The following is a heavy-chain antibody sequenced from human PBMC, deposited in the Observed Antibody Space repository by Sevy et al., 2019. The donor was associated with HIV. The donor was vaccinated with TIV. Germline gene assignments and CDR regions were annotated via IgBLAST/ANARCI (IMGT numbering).Heavy chain of an antibody. CDR2: IFYSGAT. V-gene: IGHV4-31*03. CDR3: ARIFRAPYYYNTGGYYRN. J-gene: IGHJ4*02. CDR1: GVSISNGGNY. D-gene: IGHD3-22*01. Sequence: SETLSLTCSVSGVSISNGGNYWAWVRQHPGKGREWIGSIFYSGATFYNPSLEGRLSISVDTSETLLSLRLSSVTAADTAVYFCARIFRAPYYYNTGGYYRNWGQGTQVTVSS.